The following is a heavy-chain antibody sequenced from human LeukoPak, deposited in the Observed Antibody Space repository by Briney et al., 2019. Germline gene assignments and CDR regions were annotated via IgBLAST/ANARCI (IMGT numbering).Heavy chain of an antibody. CDR1: GFTFSSYG. CDR2: ISGSGGST. J-gene: IGHJ4*02. Sequence: GGSLRLSCAASGFTFSSYGMSWVRQAPGKGLEWVSAISGSGGSTYYADSVKGRFPISRDNSKNTLYLQMNSLRAEDTAVYYCARDRGGAYDFWSGYYTGYFDYWGQGTLVPVSS. D-gene: IGHD3-3*01. V-gene: IGHV3-23*01. CDR3: ARDRGGAYDFWSGYYTGYFDY.